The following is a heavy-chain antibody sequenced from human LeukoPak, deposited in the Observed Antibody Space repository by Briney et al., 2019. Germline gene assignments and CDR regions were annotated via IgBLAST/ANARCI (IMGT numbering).Heavy chain of an antibody. V-gene: IGHV3-23*01. J-gene: IGHJ4*02. CDR1: GFTFSSYA. CDR3: AKAYDFWSGYYTGSTY. CDR2: ISGSGGST. D-gene: IGHD3-3*01. Sequence: TGGSLRLSCAASGFTFSSYAMSWVRQAPGKGLEWVSAISGSGGSTYYADSVKGRFTISRDNSKNTLYLQMNSLRAEDTAVYYCAKAYDFWSGYYTGSTYWGQGTLVTVSS.